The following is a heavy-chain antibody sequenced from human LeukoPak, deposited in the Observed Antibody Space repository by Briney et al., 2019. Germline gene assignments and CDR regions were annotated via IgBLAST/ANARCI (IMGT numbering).Heavy chain of an antibody. CDR3: ARGVNWIDP. J-gene: IGHJ5*02. Sequence: SETLSLTCTVSGGSISSYYWGWIRQPPGKRLEWVGSIYSSGNTYYNPTLKSRVTISVDTSKNQFSLKLASVTAADTAVYFCARGVNWIDPWGQGTLVTVSS. CDR2: IYSSGNT. CDR1: GGSISSYY. V-gene: IGHV4-39*07. D-gene: IGHD6-6*01.